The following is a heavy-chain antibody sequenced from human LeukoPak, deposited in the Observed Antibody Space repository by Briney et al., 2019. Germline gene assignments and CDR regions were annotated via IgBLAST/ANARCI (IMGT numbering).Heavy chain of an antibody. Sequence: GGSLRLSCAASGFTFSSYSMNWVRQAPGKGLEWVSYISSSSSTIYYADSVRGRFTISRDNAKHSLYLQMNSLRAEDTAVYYCAREYYDSSGPRFDPWGQGTLVSVSS. J-gene: IGHJ5*02. CDR3: AREYYDSSGPRFDP. CDR2: ISSSSSTI. D-gene: IGHD3-22*01. CDR1: GFTFSSYS. V-gene: IGHV3-48*04.